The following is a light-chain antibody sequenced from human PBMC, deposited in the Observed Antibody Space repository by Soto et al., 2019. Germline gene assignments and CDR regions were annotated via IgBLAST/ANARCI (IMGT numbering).Light chain of an antibody. CDR1: SSDVGGYDF. CDR2: DVS. Sequence: QSVLTRPRSVSGSPGQSVTISCTGTSSDVGGYDFVSWYQQHPGKAPKLMISDVSKRPSGVPDRFSGSKSGNTASLTISGLQAEDEADYYCCSYAGDLALFGGGTKVTVL. V-gene: IGLV2-11*01. CDR3: CSYAGDLAL. J-gene: IGLJ2*01.